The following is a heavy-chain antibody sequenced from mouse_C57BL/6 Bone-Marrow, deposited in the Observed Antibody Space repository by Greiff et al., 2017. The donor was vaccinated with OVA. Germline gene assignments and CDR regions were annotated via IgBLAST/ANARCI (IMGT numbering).Heavy chain of an antibody. CDR1: GYTFTSYW. D-gene: IGHD1-1*01. V-gene: IGHV1-59*01. J-gene: IGHJ2*01. CDR2: IDPSDSYT. CDR3: ARAGYYGSSDFYYFDD. Sequence: QVQLQQPGAELVRPGTSVKLSCKASGYTFTSYWMHWVKQRPGQGLEWIGVIDPSDSYTNYNQKFKGKATLTVDTSSSTAYMQLSSLTSEDSAVYYCARAGYYGSSDFYYFDDWGQGTTLTVSS.